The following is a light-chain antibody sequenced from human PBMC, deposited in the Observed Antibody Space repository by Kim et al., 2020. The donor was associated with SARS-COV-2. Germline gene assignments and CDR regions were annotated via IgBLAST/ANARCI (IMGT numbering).Light chain of an antibody. CDR2: DVS. CDR1: SSDVGGYNY. V-gene: IGLV2-14*01. J-gene: IGLJ2*01. Sequence: QSALTQPASVSGSPGQSITISCTGTSSDVGGYNYVSWYQPHPGKAPKLMIYDVSKRPSGVSNRFSGSKSGNTASLTISGLQAEDEADYYCSSYTSSSSVVFGGGTQLTVL. CDR3: SSYTSSSSVV.